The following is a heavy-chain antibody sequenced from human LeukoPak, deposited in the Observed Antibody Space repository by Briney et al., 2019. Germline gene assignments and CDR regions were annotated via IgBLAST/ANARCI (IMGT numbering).Heavy chain of an antibody. CDR3: ATYRQVLLPFES. CDR2: ISSSSTYI. Sequence: PGGSLRLSCAASGFIFSSYSMNWVRQAPGKGLEWVSSISSSSTYIYYADSVKGRFTISRDNAKNSLYLQMNSLRVEDTATYYCATYRQVLLPFESWGQGTLVTVSS. CDR1: GFIFSSYS. J-gene: IGHJ4*02. D-gene: IGHD2-8*02. V-gene: IGHV3-21*04.